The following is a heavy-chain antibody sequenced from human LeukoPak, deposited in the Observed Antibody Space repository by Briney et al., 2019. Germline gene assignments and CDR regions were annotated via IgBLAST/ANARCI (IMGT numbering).Heavy chain of an antibody. Sequence: SETLSLTCTVSGGSISSSGYYWGWIRQPPGKGLGWIGSVYSSGNTYYNPSLKSRVTISVDTSKNQFSLKLSSVTAADTAVYYCASNGVGAAYYFDYWGQGALVTVSS. CDR1: GGSISSSGYY. D-gene: IGHD1-26*01. CDR2: VYSSGNT. J-gene: IGHJ4*02. CDR3: ASNGVGAAYYFDY. V-gene: IGHV4-39*01.